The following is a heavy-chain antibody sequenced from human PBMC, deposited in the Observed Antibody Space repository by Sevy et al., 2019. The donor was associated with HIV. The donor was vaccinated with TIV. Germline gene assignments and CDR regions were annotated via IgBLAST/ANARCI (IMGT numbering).Heavy chain of an antibody. D-gene: IGHD3-10*01. J-gene: IGHJ5*02. Sequence: ASVKVSCKASGGTFSSYAISWVRQAPGQGLEWMGGIIPIFGTANYAQKFQGRVTITADESTSTAYMELRSLRSEDTAVYYCARAYGSGSYNWFDPWGQGTLVTVSS. CDR2: IIPIFGTA. V-gene: IGHV1-69*13. CDR1: GGTFSSYA. CDR3: ARAYGSGSYNWFDP.